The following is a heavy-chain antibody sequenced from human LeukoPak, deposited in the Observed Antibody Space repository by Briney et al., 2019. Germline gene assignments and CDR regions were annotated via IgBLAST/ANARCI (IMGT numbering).Heavy chain of an antibody. J-gene: IGHJ4*02. Sequence: GASVKVSCKASGYIFTNYYMHWVRQAPGQGLEWMGIINTSGGSTSSAQKFQGRVIMTRDTSTSIVYMELSSLRSEDTALYYCARDAFLSGSLSPIDYWGQGTLVTVSS. CDR3: ARDAFLSGSLSPIDY. V-gene: IGHV1-46*01. D-gene: IGHD5-12*01. CDR2: INTSGGST. CDR1: GYIFTNYY.